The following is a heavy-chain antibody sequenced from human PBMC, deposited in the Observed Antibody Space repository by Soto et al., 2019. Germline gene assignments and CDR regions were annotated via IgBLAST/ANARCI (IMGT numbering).Heavy chain of an antibody. CDR2: VSANNGHT. CDR3: ARDIESVTAKHFFYYYAMDV. J-gene: IGHJ6*02. Sequence: XSAKVSFKASSFTFSNYGLNWVRQAPGQGLEWMGWVSANNGHTNYAQNLQGRVSMTTDTSTSTAYMELRGLTFDDTAVYYCARDIESVTAKHFFYYYAMDVWGQGTTVTVSS. V-gene: IGHV1-18*01. CDR1: SFTFSNYG. D-gene: IGHD2-8*01.